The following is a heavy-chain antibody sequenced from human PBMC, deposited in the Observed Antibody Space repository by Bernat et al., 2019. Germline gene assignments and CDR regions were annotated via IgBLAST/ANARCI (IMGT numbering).Heavy chain of an antibody. J-gene: IGHJ4*02. Sequence: QVQLVESGGGLVKPGGSLRLSCAASGFTFSDYSMTWIRQAPGKGLEWVSYISSSSTYTNYADFVKGRFTISRDNAKNSLYLQMNSLRAEDTAVYYCARSYASGSYIDYWGQGTLVTVSS. CDR3: ARSYASGSYIDY. V-gene: IGHV3-11*06. CDR1: GFTFSDYS. D-gene: IGHD3-16*01. CDR2: ISSSSTYT.